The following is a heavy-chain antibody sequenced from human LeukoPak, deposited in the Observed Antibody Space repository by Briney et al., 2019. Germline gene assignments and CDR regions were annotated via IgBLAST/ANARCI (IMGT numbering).Heavy chain of an antibody. CDR3: AISPRYFDWLKVDY. CDR1: GFTFSSYA. J-gene: IGHJ4*02. Sequence: GGSLRLSCAASGFTFSSYAMHWVRQAPGKGLEWVAVISYDGSNKYYADSVKGRFTISRDNSKNTLYLQMNSLRAEDTAVYYCAISPRYFDWLKVDYWGQGTLVTVSS. CDR2: ISYDGSNK. D-gene: IGHD3-9*01. V-gene: IGHV3-30-3*01.